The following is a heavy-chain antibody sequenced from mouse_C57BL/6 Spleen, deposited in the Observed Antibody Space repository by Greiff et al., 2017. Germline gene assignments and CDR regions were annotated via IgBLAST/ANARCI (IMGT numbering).Heavy chain of an antibody. J-gene: IGHJ4*01. V-gene: IGHV5-17*01. CDR3: ARPYYRGAMDY. CDR2: ISSGSSTI. D-gene: IGHD2-12*01. Sequence: EVKLVESGGGLVKPGGSLKLSCAASGFTFSDYGMHWVRQAPEKGLEWVAYISSGSSTIYYADTVKGRFTISRDNAKNTLFLQMTSLRSEDTAMYYCARPYYRGAMDYWGQGTSVTVSS. CDR1: GFTFSDYG.